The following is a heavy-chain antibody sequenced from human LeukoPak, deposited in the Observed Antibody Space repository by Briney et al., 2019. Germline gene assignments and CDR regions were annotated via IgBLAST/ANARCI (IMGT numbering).Heavy chain of an antibody. CDR2: IYPGDSDT. J-gene: IGHJ4*02. D-gene: IGHD5-24*01. CDR3: AIREMATQTPFEY. Sequence: GESLKISCKGSGYSFAIYWIGWVRQMPGKGLEWMGIIYPGDSDTRYSPSFQGQVTISADKSIGIAYLQWSSLKASDTAMYYCAIREMATQTPFEYRGQGTLVTVSS. V-gene: IGHV5-51*01. CDR1: GYSFAIYW.